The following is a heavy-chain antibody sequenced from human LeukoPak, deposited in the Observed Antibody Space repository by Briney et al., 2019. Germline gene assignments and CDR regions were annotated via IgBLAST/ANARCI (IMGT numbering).Heavy chain of an antibody. CDR3: ASGRWFDP. CDR2: INHSGST. V-gene: IGHV4-34*01. CDR1: GGSFSGYY. J-gene: IGHJ5*02. Sequence: PSETLSLTCAVYGGSFSGYYWSWIRQPPGKGLEWIGEINHSGSTNYNPSLKSRVTRSVDTSKNQFSLKLSPVTAADTAVYYCASGRWFDPWGQGTLVTVSS.